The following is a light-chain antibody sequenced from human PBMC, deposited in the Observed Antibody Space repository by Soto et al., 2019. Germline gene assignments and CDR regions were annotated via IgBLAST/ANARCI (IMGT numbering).Light chain of an antibody. CDR2: GSS. V-gene: IGKV3-20*01. CDR3: QQYGSSPPYT. CDR1: QSVSNNY. J-gene: IGKJ2*01. Sequence: EVVLTQSPGTLSLSPGERATLSCRASQSVSNNYFAWYQQKPGQAPRLLIFGSSDRATGIPDRFSGSGSGTDFTLTISRLEPEDFPVNYCQQYGSSPPYTFGQGTKLEIK.